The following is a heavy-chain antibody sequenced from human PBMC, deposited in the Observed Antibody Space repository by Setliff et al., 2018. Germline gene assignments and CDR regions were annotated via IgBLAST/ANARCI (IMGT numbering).Heavy chain of an antibody. J-gene: IGHJ6*03. V-gene: IGHV1-69*05. D-gene: IGHD5-18*01. CDR3: AREGVDTRSSTDYRYYMDV. CDR2: TIPSFGST. CDR1: GGTFRSYG. Sequence: ASVKFSCKASGGTFRSYGISWVRQAPGQGLEWMGGTIPSFGSTNYAQKFQDRVTIITDESTSTAYMELSSLRTEDTAVYYCAREGVDTRSSTDYRYYMDVWGKGTTVTVSS.